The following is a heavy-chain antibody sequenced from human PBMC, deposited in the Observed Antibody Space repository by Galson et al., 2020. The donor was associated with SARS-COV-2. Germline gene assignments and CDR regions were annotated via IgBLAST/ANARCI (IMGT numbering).Heavy chain of an antibody. Sequence: GGSLRLSCAASGFTFSSYAMSWVRQAPGKGLEWVSAISGSGGSTYYADSVKGRFTISRDNSKNTLYLQMNSLRAEDTAVYYCAKGEWSIYYYGMDVWGQGTTVTVSS. CDR1: GFTFSSYA. CDR2: ISGSGGST. J-gene: IGHJ6*02. CDR3: AKGEWSIYYYGMDV. V-gene: IGHV3-23*01. D-gene: IGHD3-16*01.